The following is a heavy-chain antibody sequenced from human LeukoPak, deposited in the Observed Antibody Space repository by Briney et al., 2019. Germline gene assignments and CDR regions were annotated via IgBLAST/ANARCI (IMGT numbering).Heavy chain of an antibody. CDR1: GGSISSYY. CDR2: IYYSGGT. CDR3: ARRGGDSSGNFDY. J-gene: IGHJ4*02. D-gene: IGHD3-22*01. V-gene: IGHV4-59*08. Sequence: SETLSLTCTVSGGSISSYYWSWSRQPPGKGLEWIGYIYYSGGTNYNPSLKSRVTISVDTSKKQFSLRLSSVTAADTAVYYCARRGGDSSGNFDYWGQGTLVTVSS.